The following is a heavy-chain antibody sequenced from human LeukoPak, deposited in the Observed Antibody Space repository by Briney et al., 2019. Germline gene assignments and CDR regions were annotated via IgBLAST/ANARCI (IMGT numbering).Heavy chain of an antibody. CDR3: AKGRPVAGASGKGYFDY. D-gene: IGHD6-19*01. Sequence: GGSLRLSCAASGFTFSSFGMHWVRQAPDKGLAWVAFIRFDGSNKYYEDSVKGRFTISRDDSKNTLYLQMNSLRAEDTAVYYCAKGRPVAGASGKGYFDYWGQGTQVTVSS. V-gene: IGHV3-30*02. CDR1: GFTFSSFG. CDR2: IRFDGSNK. J-gene: IGHJ4*02.